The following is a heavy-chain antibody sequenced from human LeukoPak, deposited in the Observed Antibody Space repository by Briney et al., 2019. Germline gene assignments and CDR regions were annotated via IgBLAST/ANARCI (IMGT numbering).Heavy chain of an antibody. CDR3: ARNGGNSDFDY. Sequence: PSETLSLTCAVSGDSISSSNWWTWLRQPPGQGLEWIGEIYHSGNTNYNPSLKSRVTMSVDKSKNQFSLNLNSGTAADTAVYYCARNGGNSDFDYWGQGTLVTVSS. CDR1: GDSISSSNW. D-gene: IGHD4-23*01. CDR2: IYHSGNT. J-gene: IGHJ4*02. V-gene: IGHV4-4*02.